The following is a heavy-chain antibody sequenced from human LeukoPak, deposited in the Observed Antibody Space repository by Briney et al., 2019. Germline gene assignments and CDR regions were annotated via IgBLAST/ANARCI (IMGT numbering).Heavy chain of an antibody. V-gene: IGHV3-30*14. Sequence: GGSLRLSCAASGFAFSSYAMHWVRQAPGKGKEWVAVISYDGSNKYYADSVKGRFTISRDNSKNTLYLQMNSLRAEDTAVYYCARPSFGVRLVTNYFDYWGQGTLVTVSS. CDR3: ARPSFGVRLVTNYFDY. J-gene: IGHJ4*02. CDR2: ISYDGSNK. CDR1: GFAFSSYA. D-gene: IGHD3-9*01.